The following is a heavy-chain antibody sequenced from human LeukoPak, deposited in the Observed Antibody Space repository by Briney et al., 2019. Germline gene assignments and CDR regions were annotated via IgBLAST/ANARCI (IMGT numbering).Heavy chain of an antibody. Sequence: ASVKVSCKVSGYTLTELSMHWVRQAPGKGLEWMGWINPNSAGTNYAQKFEGRVTMTRDTSISTAYMELSRLRSDDTAVYYCAREDTGWYVDYWGQGTLVTVSS. CDR1: GYTLTELS. CDR3: AREDTGWYVDY. J-gene: IGHJ4*02. CDR2: INPNSAGT. D-gene: IGHD6-19*01. V-gene: IGHV1-2*02.